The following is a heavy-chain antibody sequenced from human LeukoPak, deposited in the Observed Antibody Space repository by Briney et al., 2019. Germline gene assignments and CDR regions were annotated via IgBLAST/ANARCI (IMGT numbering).Heavy chain of an antibody. D-gene: IGHD3-16*01. Sequence: PGGSLRLSCAASGFTFSAYNMNWVRRTPGKGLEWVSAISGSGGSTYYADSVKGRFTISRDNSKNTLYLQMNSLRAEDTAVYYCAKRGGYAAALYYMDVWGKGTTVTISS. CDR1: GFTFSAYN. CDR2: ISGSGGST. CDR3: AKRGGYAAALYYMDV. J-gene: IGHJ6*03. V-gene: IGHV3-23*01.